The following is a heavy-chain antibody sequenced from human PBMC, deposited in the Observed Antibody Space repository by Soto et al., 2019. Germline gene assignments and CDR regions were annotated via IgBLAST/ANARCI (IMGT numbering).Heavy chain of an antibody. J-gene: IGHJ6*02. CDR2: IYYSGST. Sequence: QLQLQESGPGLVKPSETLSLTCTVSGGSISSSSYYWGWIRQPPGKGLEWIGSIYYSGSTYYNPSLKSRVTISVDTSKNQFSLKLSSVTAADTAVYYCASRGAFYYYGMDVWGQGTTVTVSS. CDR3: ASRGAFYYYGMDV. V-gene: IGHV4-39*01. D-gene: IGHD3-10*01. CDR1: GGSISSSSYY.